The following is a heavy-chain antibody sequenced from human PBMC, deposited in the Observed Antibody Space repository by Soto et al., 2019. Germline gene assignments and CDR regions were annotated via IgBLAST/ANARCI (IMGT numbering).Heavy chain of an antibody. CDR2: IYYSGST. CDR3: AAQGGDCSSTSCLDY. J-gene: IGHJ4*02. D-gene: IGHD2-2*01. CDR1: GGSMSSGGYY. Sequence: SETLSLTCTVSGGSMSSGGYYWSWIRQHPGKGLEWIGYIYYSGSTYYNPSLKSRVTISVDTSKNQFSLKLSSVTAADTAVYYCAAQGGDCSSTSCLDYWGQGTLVTVSS. V-gene: IGHV4-31*03.